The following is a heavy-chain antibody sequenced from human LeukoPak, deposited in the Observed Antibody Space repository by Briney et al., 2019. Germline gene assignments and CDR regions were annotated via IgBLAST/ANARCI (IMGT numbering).Heavy chain of an antibody. D-gene: IGHD3-22*01. V-gene: IGHV3-33*01. CDR1: GFTFSSYG. CDR2: IWYDGSNK. J-gene: IGHJ3*02. Sequence: GRSLRLSCAASGFTFSSYGMHWVRQAPGKGLEWVAVIWYDGSNKYYADSVKGRFTISRDNSKNTLYLQMNSLRAEDTAVYYCARVHLTYYYDSSGLDAFDIWGQGTMVTVSS. CDR3: ARVHLTYYYDSSGLDAFDI.